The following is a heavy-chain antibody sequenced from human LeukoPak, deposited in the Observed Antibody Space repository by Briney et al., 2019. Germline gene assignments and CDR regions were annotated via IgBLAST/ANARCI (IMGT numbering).Heavy chain of an antibody. CDR3: AKDTSITAAGTFDY. V-gene: IGHV3-9*01. CDR2: ISWNSGSI. J-gene: IGHJ4*02. Sequence: GRSLRLSCAASGFTFDDYAMHWVRQAPGKGLEWVSGISWNSGSIGYADSVKGRFTISRDNAKNSLYLQMNSLRAEDTVLYYCAKDTSITAAGTFDYWGQGTLVTVSS. CDR1: GFTFDDYA. D-gene: IGHD6-13*01.